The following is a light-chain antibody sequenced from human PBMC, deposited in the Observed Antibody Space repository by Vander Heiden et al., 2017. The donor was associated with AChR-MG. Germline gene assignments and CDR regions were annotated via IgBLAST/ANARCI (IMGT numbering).Light chain of an antibody. CDR1: SSNIGNNA. J-gene: IGLJ1*01. Sequence: QSVLTQPPSVSGAPRQRVTISCYGSSSNIGNNAVNWYQQLPGKAPKLLIYYDDLLASGVSDRFSGSKSGTSGSLAISGLQSDDEADYYCAAWDDSLTGYVFGTGTKVTVL. V-gene: IGLV1-36*01. CDR2: YDD. CDR3: AAWDDSLTGYV.